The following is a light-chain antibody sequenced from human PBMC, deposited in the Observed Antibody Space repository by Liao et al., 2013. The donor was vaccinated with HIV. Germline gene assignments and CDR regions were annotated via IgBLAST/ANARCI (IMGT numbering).Light chain of an antibody. CDR2: SDS. CDR3: QVWDSVSDHRV. J-gene: IGLJ3*02. CDR1: NIGSKS. Sequence: SYELTQPPSVSVAPGKTARITCGGNNIGSKSVHWYQQRPGQAPLLVIYSDSDRPSGIPERFSGSNSGNTATLSISRVEAGDEADYYCQVWDSVSDHRVFGGGTKLTVL. V-gene: IGLV3-21*01.